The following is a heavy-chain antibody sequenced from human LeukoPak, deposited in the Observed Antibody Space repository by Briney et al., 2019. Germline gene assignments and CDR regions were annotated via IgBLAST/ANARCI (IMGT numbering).Heavy chain of an antibody. J-gene: IGHJ4*02. CDR1: GYSISSGYY. D-gene: IGHD1-26*01. CDR2: IYHSGST. Sequence: SSETLSLTCTVSGYSISSGYYWGWIRQPPGKGLEWIGSIYHSGSTYYNPSLKSRVTISVDTSKNQFSLKLSSVTAADTAVYYCARDNGSRNFDYWGQGTLVTVSS. V-gene: IGHV4-38-2*02. CDR3: ARDNGSRNFDY.